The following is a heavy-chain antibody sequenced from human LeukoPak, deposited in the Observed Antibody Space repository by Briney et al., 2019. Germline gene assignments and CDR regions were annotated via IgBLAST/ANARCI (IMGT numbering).Heavy chain of an antibody. CDR3: ARDRGIAAAGTRLAPPPDNWFDP. CDR2: IIPIFGIA. V-gene: IGHV1-69*04. Sequence: GASVKVSCKASGGTFSSYAISWVRQAPGQGLEWMGRIIPIFGIANYAQKFQGRVTITADKSTSTAYMELSSLRSEDTAVYYCARDRGIAAAGTRLAPPPDNWFDPWAQGTLVTVSS. CDR1: GGTFSSYA. D-gene: IGHD6-13*01. J-gene: IGHJ5*02.